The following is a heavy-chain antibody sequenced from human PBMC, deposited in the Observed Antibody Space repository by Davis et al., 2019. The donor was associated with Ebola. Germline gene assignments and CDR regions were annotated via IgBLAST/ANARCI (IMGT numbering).Heavy chain of an antibody. Sequence: GGSLRLSCTASGFTFDDYAMHWVRQAPGKGLERVSGISWNSGSIGYADSVKGRFTISRDNAKNSLYLQMNSLRAEDTAVYYCARDPHYGSGRYYYYGMDVWGQGTTVTVSS. CDR3: ARDPHYGSGRYYYYGMDV. D-gene: IGHD3-10*01. CDR1: GFTFDDYA. V-gene: IGHV3-9*01. J-gene: IGHJ6*02. CDR2: ISWNSGSI.